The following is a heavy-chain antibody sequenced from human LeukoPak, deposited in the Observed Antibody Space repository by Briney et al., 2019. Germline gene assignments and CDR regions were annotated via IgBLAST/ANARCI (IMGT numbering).Heavy chain of an antibody. Sequence: ASVKVSCKASGYTFTGYYMHWVRQAPGQGLEWMGWINPNSGGTNYAQEFQGRVTMTRDTSISTAYMELSRLRSDDTAVYYCARGGQQLASREDYWGQGTLVTVSS. CDR1: GYTFTGYY. CDR2: INPNSGGT. J-gene: IGHJ4*02. V-gene: IGHV1-2*02. D-gene: IGHD6-13*01. CDR3: ARGGQQLASREDY.